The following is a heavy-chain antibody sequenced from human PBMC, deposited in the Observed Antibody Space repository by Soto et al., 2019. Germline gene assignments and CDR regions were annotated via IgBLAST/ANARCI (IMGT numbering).Heavy chain of an antibody. V-gene: IGHV4-34*01. J-gene: IGHJ3*02. CDR3: ARMAPSSSYVYI. CDR1: GGSFSGYY. CDR2: INHSGST. Sequence: QVQLQQWGAGLLKPSGTLSLTCAVYGGSFSGYYWSWIRQPPGKGLEWIGEINHSGSTNYNPSLKSRVTISVDTSKNQFSLKLSSVTAADTAVYYCARMAPSSSYVYIWGQGTMVTVSS. D-gene: IGHD3-16*01.